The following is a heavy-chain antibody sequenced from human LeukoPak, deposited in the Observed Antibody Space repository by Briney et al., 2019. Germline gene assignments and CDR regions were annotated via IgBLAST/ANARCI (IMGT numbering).Heavy chain of an antibody. CDR3: ARLLTPNGYYFDY. CDR2: IYTSGST. J-gene: IGHJ4*02. V-gene: IGHV4-4*09. CDR1: GGSISSYY. D-gene: IGHD1-26*01. Sequence: SETLSLTCTVSGGSISSYYWSWIRQPPGKGLEWIGYIYTSGSTNYNPSLKSRVTISVDTSKNQFSLKLSSVIAADTAVYYCARLLTPNGYYFDYWGQGTLVTVSS.